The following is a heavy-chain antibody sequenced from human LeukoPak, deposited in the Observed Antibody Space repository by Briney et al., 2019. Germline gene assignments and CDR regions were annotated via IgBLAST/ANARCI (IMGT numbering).Heavy chain of an antibody. D-gene: IGHD5-18*01. V-gene: IGHV3-30*03. CDR1: GFTFSSYG. J-gene: IGHJ4*02. CDR3: VRAAYSYGL. CDR2: ISYDGSNK. Sequence: GRSLRLSCAASGFTFSSYGMHWVRQAPGKGLEWVAVISYDGSNKYYADSVKGRFTISRDNSKNTLYLQMNSLTAADTAVYYCVRAAYSYGLWGQGTLVTVSS.